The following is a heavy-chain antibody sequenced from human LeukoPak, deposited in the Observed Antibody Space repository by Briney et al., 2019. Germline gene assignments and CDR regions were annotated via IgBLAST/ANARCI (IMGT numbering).Heavy chain of an antibody. J-gene: IGHJ3*02. CDR2: IYPGDSDT. CDR3: ARSPGGSGCFEAVGAFDI. V-gene: IGHV5-51*01. D-gene: IGHD3-22*01. Sequence: GESLKISCQGSGYSFTSYWIGWVRQMPGKGLEWMGIIYPGDSDTRYSPSFQGQVTISADKSISTAYLQWSSLKASDTAMYYCARSPGGSGCFEAVGAFDIWGQGTMVTVSS. CDR1: GYSFTSYW.